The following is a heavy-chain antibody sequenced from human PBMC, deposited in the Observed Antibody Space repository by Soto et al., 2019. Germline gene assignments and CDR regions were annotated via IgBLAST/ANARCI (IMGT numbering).Heavy chain of an antibody. V-gene: IGHV5-51*03. CDR3: ARRRAVVVVAVDDAFDI. CDR2: IYPGDSDT. D-gene: IGHD2-15*01. CDR1: GYSFTSYW. J-gene: IGHJ3*02. Sequence: EVQLVQSGAEVKKPGESLKISCKGSGYSFTSYWIGWVRQMPGKGLEWMGIIYPGDSDTRYSPSFQGQVTISADKSISTAYLQWSSLKASDTAMYYCARRRAVVVVAVDDAFDIWGQGTMVTVSS.